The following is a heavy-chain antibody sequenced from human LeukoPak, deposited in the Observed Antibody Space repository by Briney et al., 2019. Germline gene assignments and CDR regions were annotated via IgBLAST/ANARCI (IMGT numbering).Heavy chain of an antibody. CDR3: ARGIGYSSSWYLDWFDP. D-gene: IGHD6-13*01. CDR2: IYYSGST. V-gene: IGHV4-59*01. J-gene: IGHJ5*02. Sequence: SGTLSLTCTVSGGSISSYFWSWIRQPPGKGLQWIGYIYYSGSTSYNPSLKSRVTISVGTSKNQFSLKLSSVTAADTAVYYCARGIGYSSSWYLDWFDPWGQGTLVTVSS. CDR1: GGSISSYF.